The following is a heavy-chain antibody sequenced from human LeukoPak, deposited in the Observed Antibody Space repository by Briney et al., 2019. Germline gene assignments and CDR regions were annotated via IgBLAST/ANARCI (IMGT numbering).Heavy chain of an antibody. CDR3: ARVSMVWGVISY. D-gene: IGHD3-10*01. V-gene: IGHV4-34*01. Sequence: SETLSLTCAVYGGSFSGYYWSWIRQPPGKGLEWIGEINHSGSTNYNPSLKSRVTISVDTSKNQFSLKLSSVTAADTAVYYCARVSMVWGVISYWGQGTLVTVSS. CDR1: GGSFSGYY. J-gene: IGHJ4*02. CDR2: INHSGST.